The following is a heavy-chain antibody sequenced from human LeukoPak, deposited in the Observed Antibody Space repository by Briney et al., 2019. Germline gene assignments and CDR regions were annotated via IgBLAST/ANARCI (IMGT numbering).Heavy chain of an antibody. V-gene: IGHV3-11*03. D-gene: IGHD2-2*01. J-gene: IGHJ4*02. Sequence: GGSLRRYGSAYRFTFSDYYMRWIRQAPGKGLEWVSYIGRSGVYTNYADSVKGRFTISRDNAKNSLYLQMNSPRAEDTAVYYCARWGQYCSSTSCSSLMRGDFWGQGTLVSVSS. CDR3: ARWGQYCSSTSCSSLMRGDF. CDR1: RFTFSDYY. CDR2: IGRSGVYT.